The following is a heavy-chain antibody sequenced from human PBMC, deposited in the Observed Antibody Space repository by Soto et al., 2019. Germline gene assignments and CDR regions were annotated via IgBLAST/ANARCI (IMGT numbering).Heavy chain of an antibody. CDR3: AKESPGYSGSPIDY. Sequence: PGGSLRLSCAASGLIFANYAMSWVRQAPGKGLEWVSHISGGGGSTYYADSVKGRFTISRDNSKNTLYLQMNSLKAEDTAVYYCAKESPGYSGSPIDYWGQGTLVTVSS. CDR2: ISGGGGST. V-gene: IGHV3-23*01. D-gene: IGHD5-12*01. J-gene: IGHJ4*02. CDR1: GLIFANYA.